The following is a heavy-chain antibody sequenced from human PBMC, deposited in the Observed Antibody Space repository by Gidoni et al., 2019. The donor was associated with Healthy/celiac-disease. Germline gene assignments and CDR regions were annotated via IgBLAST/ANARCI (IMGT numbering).Heavy chain of an antibody. D-gene: IGHD1-1*01. V-gene: IGHV4-4*02. CDR1: GGSISSSNW. CDR3: ARVDGLVIRAITVQQYYYYGMDV. Sequence: QVQLQESGPGLVKPSGTLSLTCAVSGGSISSSNWGRCVRQPPGKGLVWIGEIYHSESTNYNPSLKSRVTISVDKSKNQFSLKLSSVTAADTTVYYCARVDGLVIRAITVQQYYYYGMDVWGQGTTVTVSS. CDR2: IYHSEST. J-gene: IGHJ6*02.